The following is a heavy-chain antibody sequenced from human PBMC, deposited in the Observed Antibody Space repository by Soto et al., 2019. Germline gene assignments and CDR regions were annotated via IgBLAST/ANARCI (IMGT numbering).Heavy chain of an antibody. V-gene: IGHV1-69*01. CDR1: GGTFSSYA. D-gene: IGHD1-26*01. CDR2: IIPIFGTA. CDR3: ARGWIGGSYLDGMDY. Sequence: QVQLVQSGAEVKKPGSSVKVSCKASGGTFSSYAISWVRQAPGQGLEWMGGIIPIFGTANYAQKFQGRVTITAEESTSTAYRELSSLRSEDTAVYYCARGWIGGSYLDGMDYWGQGTLVTVSS. J-gene: IGHJ4*02.